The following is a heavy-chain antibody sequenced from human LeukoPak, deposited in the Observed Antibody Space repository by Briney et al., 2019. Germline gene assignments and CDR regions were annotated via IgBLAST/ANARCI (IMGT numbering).Heavy chain of an antibody. J-gene: IGHJ6*03. CDR2: IKQEGSEK. CDR1: GFTFSSYW. D-gene: IGHD1-26*01. V-gene: IGHV3-7*01. Sequence: PGGSLRLSCAASGFTFSSYWMSWVRQAPGKGLEWVANIKQEGSEKYYVDSVKGRFKISRDNAKTSLYLQMNSLRAEDTAVYYCARSKLRMDVWGKGTTVTVSS. CDR3: ARSKLRMDV.